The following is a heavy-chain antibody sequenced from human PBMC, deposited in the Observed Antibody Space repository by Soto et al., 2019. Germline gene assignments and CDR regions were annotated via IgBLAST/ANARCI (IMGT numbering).Heavy chain of an antibody. CDR3: ASLRGYYYDSSGRPYYSDY. J-gene: IGHJ4*02. D-gene: IGHD3-22*01. CDR1: GGSISSGGYS. CDR2: IYHSGST. Sequence: SETLSLTCAVSGGSISSGGYSWSWIRQPPGKGLEWIGYIYHSGSTYYNPSLKSRVTISVDRSKNQFSLKLSSVTAADTAVYYCASLRGYYYDSSGRPYYSDYWGQGTLVTVSS. V-gene: IGHV4-30-2*01.